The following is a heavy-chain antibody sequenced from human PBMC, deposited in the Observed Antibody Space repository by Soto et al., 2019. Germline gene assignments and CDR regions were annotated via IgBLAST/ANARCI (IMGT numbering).Heavy chain of an antibody. CDR1: GFSFSNVW. Sequence: GGSLRLSCAASGFSFSNVWMSWVRQAPGKGLEWVGRIKSKTDGGTTDYAAPVKGRFTISRDDSKNTLYLQMNSLKTEDTAVYYCSFQESTTVTTFEYWGQGTLVTVPQ. J-gene: IGHJ4*02. V-gene: IGHV3-15*01. CDR3: SFQESTTVTTFEY. CDR2: IKSKTDGGTT. D-gene: IGHD4-17*01.